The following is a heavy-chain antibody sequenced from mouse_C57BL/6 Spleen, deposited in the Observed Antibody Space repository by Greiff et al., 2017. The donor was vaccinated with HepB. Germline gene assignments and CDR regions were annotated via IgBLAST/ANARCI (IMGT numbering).Heavy chain of an antibody. CDR2: IDPSDSYT. J-gene: IGHJ3*01. D-gene: IGHD2-2*01. CDR1: GYTFTSYW. Sequence: VQLQQSGAELVKPGASVKLSCKASGYTFTSYWMQWVKQRPGQGLEWIGEIDPSDSYTNYNQKFKGKATLTVDTSSSTAYMQLSSLTSEDSAVYYCARSTMVKAWFAYWGQGTLVTVSA. V-gene: IGHV1-50*01. CDR3: ARSTMVKAWFAY.